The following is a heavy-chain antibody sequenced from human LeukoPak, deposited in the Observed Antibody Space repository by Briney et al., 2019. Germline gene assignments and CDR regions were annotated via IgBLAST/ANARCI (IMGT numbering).Heavy chain of an antibody. CDR3: ARDPRAGYDAFDI. J-gene: IGHJ3*02. CDR2: INAGNGNT. CDR1: GYTLTSYA. D-gene: IGHD3-9*01. Sequence: ASVKVSCKASGYTLTSYAMHWVRQAPGQRLEWMGWINAGNGNTKYSQEFQGRVTITRDTSASTAYMELSSLRSEDMAVYYCARDPRAGYDAFDIWGQGTMVTVSS. V-gene: IGHV1-3*03.